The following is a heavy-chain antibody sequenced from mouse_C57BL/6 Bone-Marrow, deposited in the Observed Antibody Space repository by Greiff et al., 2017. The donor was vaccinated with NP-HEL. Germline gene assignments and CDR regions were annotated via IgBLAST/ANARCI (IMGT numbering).Heavy chain of an antibody. Sequence: EVMLVESGGGLVKPGGSLKLSCAASGFTFSDYGMHWVRQAPEKGLEWVAYISSGSSTIYYADTVKGRFTISRDNAKNTLFLQMTSLRSEDTAMYYCARGLLLRFAWFAYWGQGTLVTVSA. D-gene: IGHD1-1*01. V-gene: IGHV5-17*01. CDR2: ISSGSSTI. J-gene: IGHJ3*01. CDR1: GFTFSDYG. CDR3: ARGLLLRFAWFAY.